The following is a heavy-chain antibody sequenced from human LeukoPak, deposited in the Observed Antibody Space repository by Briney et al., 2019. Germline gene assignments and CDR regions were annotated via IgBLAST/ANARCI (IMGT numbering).Heavy chain of an antibody. CDR1: VYTFTSYT. CDR2: MNPNSGNT. V-gene: IGHV1-8*01. D-gene: IGHD3-22*01. CDR3: ARGRDRYYDSSGYYYVNSY. J-gene: IGHJ4*02. Sequence: ASVKVSRKASVYTFTSYTINWVRPATGQGLGWMGWMNPNSGNTGYAQKFQGRVTMTRNTSISTAYMELSSLRSEDTAVYYCARGRDRYYDSSGYYYVNSYWGQGTLVTVSS.